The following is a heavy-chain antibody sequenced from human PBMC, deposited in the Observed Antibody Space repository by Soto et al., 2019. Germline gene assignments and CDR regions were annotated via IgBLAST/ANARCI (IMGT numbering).Heavy chain of an antibody. V-gene: IGHV3-23*01. J-gene: IGHJ5*02. CDR2: ISGSGGST. Sequence: GGSLRLSCAASGFTFSSYAMSWVRQAPGKGLEWVSAISGSGGSTYYADSVKGRFTISRDNSKNTLYLQMNSLRAEDTAVYYCAKTQFSSWVRNNWFDPWGQGTLVTVSS. D-gene: IGHD2-2*01. CDR3: AKTQFSSWVRNNWFDP. CDR1: GFTFSSYA.